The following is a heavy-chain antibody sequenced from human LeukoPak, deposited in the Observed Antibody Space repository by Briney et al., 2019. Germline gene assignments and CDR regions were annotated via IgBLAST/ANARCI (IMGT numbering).Heavy chain of an antibody. CDR3: AREDYGDYLPVY. D-gene: IGHD4-17*01. CDR2: IYYSGST. CDR1: GGSISSGDYY. V-gene: IGHV4-30-4*01. Sequence: KPSQTLSLTCTVSGGSISSGDYYWSWIRQPPGKGLEWIGYIYYSGSTYYNPSFKSRVTISVDKSKNQFSLKLSSVTAADTAVYYCAREDYGDYLPVYWGQGTLVTVSS. J-gene: IGHJ4*02.